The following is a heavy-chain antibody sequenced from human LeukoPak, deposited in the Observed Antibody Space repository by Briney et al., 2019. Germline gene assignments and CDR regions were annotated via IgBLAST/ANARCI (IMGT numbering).Heavy chain of an antibody. CDR2: INHSGST. Sequence: SETLSLTCAVYGGSFSDYYWSWIRQPPGEGLEWIGEINHSGSTNSNPSLKSRVTISVDTSKKQFSLKLSSVTAADTAVYYCARGSISNTFDSDYWGQGTLVTVSS. CDR1: GGSFSDYY. D-gene: IGHD4-11*01. J-gene: IGHJ4*02. CDR3: ARGSISNTFDSDY. V-gene: IGHV4-34*01.